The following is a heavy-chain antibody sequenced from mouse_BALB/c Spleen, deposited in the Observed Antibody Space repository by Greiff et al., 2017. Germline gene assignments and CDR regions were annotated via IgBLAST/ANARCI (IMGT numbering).Heavy chain of an antibody. D-gene: IGHD4-1*01. CDR3: ARSLANWVYFDY. J-gene: IGHJ2*01. CDR2: INPGSGGT. V-gene: IGHV1-54*01. Sequence: QVQLKESGAELVRPGTSVKVSCKASGYAFTNYLIEWVKQRPGQGLEWIGVINPGSGGTNYNEKFKGKATLTADKSSSTAYMQLSSLTSDDSAVYFCARSLANWVYFDYWGQGTTLTVSS. CDR1: GYAFTNYL.